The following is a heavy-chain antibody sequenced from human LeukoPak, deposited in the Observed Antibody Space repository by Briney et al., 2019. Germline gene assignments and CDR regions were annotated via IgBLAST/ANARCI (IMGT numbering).Heavy chain of an antibody. CDR3: ARGGSSYDRWFDF. CDR2: IYYSGST. J-gene: IGHJ4*02. CDR1: GGSIRSYY. D-gene: IGHD3-10*01. Sequence: SETLSLTCTVSGGSIRSYYWSWIRQPPGKGLEWIGYIYYSGSTNYNPSLKSRVTISVDTSKNQFSLKLSSVTAADTAVYYCARGGSSYDRWFDFWGQGTLVTVSS. V-gene: IGHV4-59*01.